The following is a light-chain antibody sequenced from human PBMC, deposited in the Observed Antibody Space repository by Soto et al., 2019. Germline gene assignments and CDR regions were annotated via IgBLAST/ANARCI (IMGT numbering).Light chain of an antibody. CDR3: LLSYSGALYV. CDR1: TGAVTSGHY. J-gene: IGLJ1*01. CDR2: DTS. Sequence: QAVVTQEPSLTVSPGGTVTLTCGSSTGAVTSGHYPYWSQQKPGQAPRTLIYDTSNKHSWTPARFSGSLLGGKAALTLSGAQPEDEAEYYCLLSYSGALYVFGTGTKV. V-gene: IGLV7-46*01.